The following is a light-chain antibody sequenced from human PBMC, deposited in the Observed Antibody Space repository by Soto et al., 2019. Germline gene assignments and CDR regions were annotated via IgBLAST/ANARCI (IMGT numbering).Light chain of an antibody. CDR2: EVN. J-gene: IGLJ1*01. CDR1: ASDIGGYNF. CDR3: SAHGGTRPYV. V-gene: IGLV2-8*01. Sequence: QSALTQPPSASGSPGQSVAISCTGTASDIGGYNFVSWYQQHPGKAPKLMIYEVNKRPSGVPDRFSGSKSGNTASLTVSGRQGEEEADYYWSAHGGTRPYVFGTGTKLTV.